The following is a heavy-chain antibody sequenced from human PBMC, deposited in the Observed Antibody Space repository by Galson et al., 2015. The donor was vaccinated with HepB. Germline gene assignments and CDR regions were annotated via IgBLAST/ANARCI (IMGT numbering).Heavy chain of an antibody. D-gene: IGHD3-16*01. CDR3: ARVIRGHLYSDS. CDR1: GYTFSNYD. V-gene: IGHV1-8*02. CDR2: RNPNSGNT. J-gene: IGHJ4*02. Sequence: SVKVSCKAVGYTFSNYDIAWVRQATGQGLEWIGWRNPNSGNTGIAPKFRGRLTLTGDSSTNSAYMELSSLASEDTALYYCARVIRGHLYSDSWGQGTLVTVSS.